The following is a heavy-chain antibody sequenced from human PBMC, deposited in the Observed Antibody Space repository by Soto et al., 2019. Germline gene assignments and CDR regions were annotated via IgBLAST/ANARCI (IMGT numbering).Heavy chain of an antibody. Sequence: PGGSLRLSCSGAGFTFSHHSLYWVRQPPGKGLQCVSSISGSGGNIYYAESVKGRFTISRDNSKNTLYLQMTSLSSEDPAVYYCVKVSGYCTGGSCFSYFDYWGQGTPVTVSS. V-gene: IGHV3-64D*06. J-gene: IGHJ4*02. CDR2: ISGSGGNI. CDR3: VKVSGYCTGGSCFSYFDY. CDR1: GFTFSHHS. D-gene: IGHD2-15*01.